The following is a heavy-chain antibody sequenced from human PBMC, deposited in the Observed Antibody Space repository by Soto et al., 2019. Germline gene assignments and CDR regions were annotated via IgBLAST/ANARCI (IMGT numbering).Heavy chain of an antibody. V-gene: IGHV4-39*01. CDR1: GGSISSSSYY. CDR3: ARHVGFWSGYSGFDY. J-gene: IGHJ4*02. CDR2: IYYSGST. Sequence: PSETLPLTCTVSGGSISSSSYYWGWIRQPPGKGLEWIGSIYYSGSTYYNPSLKSRVTISVDTSKNQFSLKLSSVTAADTAVYYCARHVGFWSGYSGFDYWGQGTLVTVSS. D-gene: IGHD3-3*01.